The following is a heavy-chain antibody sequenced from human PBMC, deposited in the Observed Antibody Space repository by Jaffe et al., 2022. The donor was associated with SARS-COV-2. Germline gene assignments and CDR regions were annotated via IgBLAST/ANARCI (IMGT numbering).Heavy chain of an antibody. V-gene: IGHV3-21*01. CDR3: ASDYSSGWSGYYYYGMDV. J-gene: IGHJ6*02. D-gene: IGHD6-19*01. CDR2: ISSSSSYI. Sequence: EVQLVESGGGLVKPGGSLRLSCAASGFTFSSYSMNWVRQAPGKGLEWVSSISSSSSYIYYADSVKGRFTISRDNAKNSLYLQMNSLRAEDTAVYYCASDYSSGWSGYYYYGMDVWGQGTTVTVSS. CDR1: GFTFSSYS.